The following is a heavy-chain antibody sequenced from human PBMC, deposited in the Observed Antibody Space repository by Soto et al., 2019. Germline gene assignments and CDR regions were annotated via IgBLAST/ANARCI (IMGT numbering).Heavy chain of an antibody. Sequence: PSQPLSLTCGISGDSISNTSAAWNWFRQSPSRGLEWLGRTYYRSKWFSDYAESVKSRIAISPDTSKNQISLQMNSVTPEDTAFYYCARGLQSWGQGTLVTVSS. J-gene: IGHJ5*02. V-gene: IGHV6-1*01. CDR1: GDSISNTSAA. D-gene: IGHD6-19*01. CDR2: TYYRSKWFS. CDR3: ARGLQS.